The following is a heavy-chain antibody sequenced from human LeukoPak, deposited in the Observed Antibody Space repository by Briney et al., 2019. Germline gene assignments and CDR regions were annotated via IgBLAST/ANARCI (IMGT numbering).Heavy chain of an antibody. CDR2: ISGSSSYT. J-gene: IGHJ4*02. Sequence: GGSLRLSCAASGFSFSIYSMNLVRQAPGKGLKWVSSISGSSSYTYYADSVKGRFTISRDNAKNSLYLQMNSLRAEDTAVYYCARGDRLGYCTNGVCYPTDYWGQGTLVTVSS. CDR3: ARGDRLGYCTNGVCYPTDY. D-gene: IGHD2-8*01. V-gene: IGHV3-21*01. CDR1: GFSFSIYS.